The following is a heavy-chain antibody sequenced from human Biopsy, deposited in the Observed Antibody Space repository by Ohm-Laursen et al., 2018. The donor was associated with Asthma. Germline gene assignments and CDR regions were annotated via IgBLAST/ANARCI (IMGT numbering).Heavy chain of an antibody. V-gene: IGHV3-30*03. J-gene: IGHJ3*02. Sequence: SLRLSCAPSGFSFSHFVIHWLRQAPGKGLEWVGVISKDASTQAYADSVKGRFTMARDNSKNTLDLQMDSLREEDTAVYYCVRDGTDDAFDIWGQGTVVSVSS. CDR3: VRDGTDDAFDI. CDR2: ISKDASTQ. D-gene: IGHD1-1*01. CDR1: GFSFSHFV.